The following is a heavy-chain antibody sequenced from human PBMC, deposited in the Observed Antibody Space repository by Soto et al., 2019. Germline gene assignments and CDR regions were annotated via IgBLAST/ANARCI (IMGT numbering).Heavy chain of an antibody. Sequence: SETLSLTCTVSGGSISSSSYYWGWIRQPPGKGLEWIGSIYYSGSTYYNPSLKSRVTISVDTSKNQFSLKLSSVTAADTAVYYCARGNYYYYGMDVWGQGTTVTVSS. J-gene: IGHJ6*02. CDR1: GGSISSSSYY. CDR2: IYYSGST. V-gene: IGHV4-39*01. CDR3: ARGNYYYYGMDV.